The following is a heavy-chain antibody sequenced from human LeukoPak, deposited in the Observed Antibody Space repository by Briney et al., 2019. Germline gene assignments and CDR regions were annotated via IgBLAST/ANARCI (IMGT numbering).Heavy chain of an antibody. V-gene: IGHV2-5*01. CDR2: IYWNDDK. CDR3: AHRAVRFLWFGELLDYFDY. Sequence: GSGPTLVKPTQTLTLTCTFSGLSLSTSGVGVGWIRQPPGKALEWLALIYWNDDKRYSPSLKSRLTITKDTSKNQVVLTMTNMDPVDTATYYCAHRAVRFLWFGELLDYFDYWGQGTLVTVSS. D-gene: IGHD3-10*01. J-gene: IGHJ4*02. CDR1: GLSLSTSGVG.